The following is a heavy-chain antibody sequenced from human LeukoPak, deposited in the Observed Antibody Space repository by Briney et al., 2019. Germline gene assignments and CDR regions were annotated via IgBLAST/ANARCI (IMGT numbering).Heavy chain of an antibody. CDR2: IYSSGST. Sequence: SSETLSLPCTVSGVSIISYYWNWIRQPAGEGLEGIGRIYSSGSTHYNPSLKSRVTMSADTSKKQFSLKLSSVTAADTAVYYWARALPLAAAVPNYFDPWGQGALVTVSS. V-gene: IGHV4-4*07. CDR1: GVSIISYY. J-gene: IGHJ5*02. CDR3: ARALPLAAAVPNYFDP. D-gene: IGHD6-13*01.